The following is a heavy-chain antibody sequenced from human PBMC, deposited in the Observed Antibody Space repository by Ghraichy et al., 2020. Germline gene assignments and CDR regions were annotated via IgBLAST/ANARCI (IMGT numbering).Heavy chain of an antibody. CDR3: ARATNPNFYSYYGLDV. D-gene: IGHD1/OR15-1a*01. CDR1: GGSVSSASYY. Sequence: SETLSLTSTVAGGSVSSASYYWNWIRQPPGKALEWIGLIHYRGASYYNPSLQSRLTISVDTSKNQISLKLRSVTAADRAVYYCARATNPNFYSYYGLDVWGQGTTVTVSS. J-gene: IGHJ6*02. CDR2: IHYRGAS. V-gene: IGHV4-61*01.